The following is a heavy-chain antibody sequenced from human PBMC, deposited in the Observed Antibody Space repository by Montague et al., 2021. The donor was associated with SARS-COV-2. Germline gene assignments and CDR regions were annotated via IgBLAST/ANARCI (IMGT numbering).Heavy chain of an antibody. CDR2: ISSSSSYI. CDR1: GFTFSSYS. D-gene: IGHD4-17*01. CDR3: ARDRVPTVTTNWFDP. V-gene: IGHV3-21*01. Sequence: SLRLSCAASGFTFSSYSINWVRQAPGKGLEWVSSISSSSSYIYYADSVKGRFTISRDNAKNSLYLQMNSLRAEDTAVYYCARDRVPTVTTNWFDPWGQGTLVTVSS. J-gene: IGHJ5*02.